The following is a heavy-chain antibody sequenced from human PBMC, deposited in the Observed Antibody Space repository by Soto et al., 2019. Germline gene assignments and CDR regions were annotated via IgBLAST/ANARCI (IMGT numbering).Heavy chain of an antibody. D-gene: IGHD5-12*01. CDR3: ARGNHRWLQFGYFDL. CDR1: GGTFSSYT. J-gene: IGHJ2*01. V-gene: IGHV1-69*12. Sequence: QVQLVQSGAEVKKPGSSVTVSCKASGGTFSSYTISWVRQAPGQGLEWRGGILPIFGTATFAQKFQRRVTITADESTSTAYMELSSLRSEDTAVYYCARGNHRWLQFGYFDLWGRGTLVTVSS. CDR2: ILPIFGTA.